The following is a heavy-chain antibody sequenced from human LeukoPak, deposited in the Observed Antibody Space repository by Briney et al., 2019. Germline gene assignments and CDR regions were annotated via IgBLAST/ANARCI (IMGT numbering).Heavy chain of an antibody. J-gene: IGHJ4*02. D-gene: IGHD2-2*01. CDR2: ICDSGSSI. CDR3: ARDMIPYRSTTCYAPMDY. V-gene: IGHV3-48*02. CDR1: GFTFSTFS. Sequence: GGSLSLSCAVSGFTFSTFSMNWLPQAPGRGLVWGSYICDSGSSIYYAYSVKGRFTISRDNAKNSLCLQMSSLRDEDTAVYYCARDMIPYRSTTCYAPMDYWGQGTLVTVSS.